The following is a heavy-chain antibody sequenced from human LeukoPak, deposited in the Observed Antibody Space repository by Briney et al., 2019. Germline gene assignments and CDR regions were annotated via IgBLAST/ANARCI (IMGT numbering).Heavy chain of an antibody. V-gene: IGHV3-48*03. J-gene: IGHJ3*02. D-gene: IGHD4-11*01. CDR1: GFTFSIYE. Sequence: PRGSLRLSCAASGFTFSIYEMNWVRQAPGKGLEWVSYISSSGGTIYYADSVKGRFTISRDNAKNSLYLQMNSLRAEDMALYYCAREMAVNAFDIWGQGTMVTVSS. CDR3: AREMAVNAFDI. CDR2: ISSSGGTI.